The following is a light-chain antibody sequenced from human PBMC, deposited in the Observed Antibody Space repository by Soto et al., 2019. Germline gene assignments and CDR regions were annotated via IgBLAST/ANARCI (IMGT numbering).Light chain of an antibody. V-gene: IGKV1-39*01. Sequence: DIQMTQSPTSLSASVGDGVTITCRASQTIMTYLDWYQLKPGKPPRLLIYAASSLQSGVPSRFSGSGSGTDFTLTITSLQPGDFATYYCQQRFTTPRTFGQRTKVDIK. CDR3: QQRFTTPRT. J-gene: IGKJ1*01. CDR1: QTIMTY. CDR2: AAS.